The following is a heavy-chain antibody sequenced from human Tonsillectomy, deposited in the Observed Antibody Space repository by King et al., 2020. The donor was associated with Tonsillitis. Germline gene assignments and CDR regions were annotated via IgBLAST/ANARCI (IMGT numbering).Heavy chain of an antibody. Sequence: VQLQQWGAGLLRPSETLSLTCAVYGVSFSDYYWNWIRQSPGKGLEWIGEINHGGSTNYNPSLKSRVAISVASSKNQFSLKLNSVTAADTAVYYCARGGPDSLPTSVSDAFDIWGQGTMVTVSS. V-gene: IGHV4-34*01. CDR2: INHGGST. J-gene: IGHJ3*02. D-gene: IGHD2-2*01. CDR1: GVSFSDYY. CDR3: ARGGPDSLPTSVSDAFDI.